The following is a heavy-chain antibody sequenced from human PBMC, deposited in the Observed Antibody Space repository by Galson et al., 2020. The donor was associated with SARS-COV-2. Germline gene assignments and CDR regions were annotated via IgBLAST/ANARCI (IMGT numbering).Heavy chain of an antibody. CDR3: ARDSQYYDILTGYFRVPVRYYYYYRDV. CDR1: GFTFSSYA. V-gene: IGHV3-30*04. CDR2: ISYDGSNK. J-gene: IGHJ6*03. D-gene: IGHD3-9*01. Sequence: GGSLRLSCAASGFTFSSYAMHWVRQAPGKGLEWVAVISYDGSNKYYADSVKGRFTISRDNSKNTLYLQMNSLRAEDTAVYYCARDSQYYDILTGYFRVPVRYYYYYRDVWGKGTTVTVSS.